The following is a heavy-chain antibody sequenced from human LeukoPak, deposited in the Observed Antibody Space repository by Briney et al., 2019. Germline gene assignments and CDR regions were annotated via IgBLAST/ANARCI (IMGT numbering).Heavy chain of an antibody. CDR3: AKGGGWLYYFDY. CDR2: ISDSGGSR. D-gene: IGHD6-19*01. Sequence: GGSLRLSCAAPGFTLSSFAMNSVRQAPGKGLEWVSAISDSGGSRYYADSEKGRFTISRDHAKNTVHLQMNSRRVEDTAVCYCAKGGGWLYYFDYWGQGSLVSVSS. V-gene: IGHV3-23*01. J-gene: IGHJ4*02. CDR1: GFTLSSFA.